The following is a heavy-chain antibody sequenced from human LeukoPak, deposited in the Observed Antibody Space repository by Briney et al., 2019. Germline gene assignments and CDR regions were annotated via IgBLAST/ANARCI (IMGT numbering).Heavy chain of an antibody. D-gene: IGHD3-9*01. CDR1: GGSISSSSYY. CDR3: ARQHRLYYDILTGYPYYFDY. CDR2: IYYSGST. Sequence: SETLSLTCTVSGGSISSSSYYWGWIRQPPGKGLEWIGSIYYSGSTYYNPSLKSRVTISVDTSKNQFSLKLSSVTAADTAVYYCARQHRLYYDILTGYPYYFDYWGQGTLVTVSS. V-gene: IGHV4-39*01. J-gene: IGHJ4*02.